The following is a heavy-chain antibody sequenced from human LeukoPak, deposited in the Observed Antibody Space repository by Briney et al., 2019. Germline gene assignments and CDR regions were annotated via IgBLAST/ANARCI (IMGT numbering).Heavy chain of an antibody. CDR2: IIPIFGTA. J-gene: IGHJ4*02. Sequence: GASVKVSCKASGGTFSSYAISWVRQAPGQGLEWMGGIIPIFGTANYAQKFQGRVTITADESTSIAYMELSSLRSEDTAVYYCARDNTGDAYFDYWGQGTLVTVSS. CDR3: ARDNTGDAYFDY. V-gene: IGHV1-69*13. CDR1: GGTFSSYA. D-gene: IGHD7-27*01.